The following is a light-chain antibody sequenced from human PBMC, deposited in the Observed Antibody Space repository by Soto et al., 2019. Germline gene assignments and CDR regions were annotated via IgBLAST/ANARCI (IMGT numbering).Light chain of an antibody. J-gene: IGKJ5*01. CDR2: GAS. CDR1: QSVSSSY. V-gene: IGKV3-20*01. CDR3: QQYGSSIT. Sequence: EIVLTQSPGTLSLSPGERATLSCRASQSVSSSYLAWYQQKPGQAPRLLIYGASSRAIGIPDRFSGSGSGTDFTLTISRLEPEDFAVYYCQQYGSSITFDQGTRLEIK.